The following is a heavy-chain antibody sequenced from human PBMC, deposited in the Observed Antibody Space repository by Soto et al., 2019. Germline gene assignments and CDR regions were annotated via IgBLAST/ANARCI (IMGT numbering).Heavy chain of an antibody. CDR2: IYTGDHET. CDR1: GYTFSNFW. V-gene: IGHV5-51*01. J-gene: IGHJ4*02. CDR3: ARSPRSSPYFDD. D-gene: IGHD6-13*01. Sequence: GESLKISCQCSGYTFSNFWIGWVRQLPGKGLEWMGIIYTGDHETRYSPSFHGKVTISADKSINTAYLQWNSLEASDTAFYFWARSPRSSPYFDDWGQGDMVTVSP.